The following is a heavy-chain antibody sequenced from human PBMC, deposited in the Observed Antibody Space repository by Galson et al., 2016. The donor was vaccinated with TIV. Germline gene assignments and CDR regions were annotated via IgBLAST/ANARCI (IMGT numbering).Heavy chain of an antibody. D-gene: IGHD4-11*01. CDR2: ISGTSNTI. CDR3: ARSLQYSNFVFDS. CDR1: GFTFSTHS. V-gene: IGHV3-48*01. J-gene: IGHJ5*01. Sequence: SLRLSCAASGFTFSTHSVSWIRQAPGKGLQWLSYISGTSNTIYYAESVKGRFTISRDNAKNSLYLEMNGLRSEDTAVYYCARSLQYSNFVFDSWGQGTLVTVSS.